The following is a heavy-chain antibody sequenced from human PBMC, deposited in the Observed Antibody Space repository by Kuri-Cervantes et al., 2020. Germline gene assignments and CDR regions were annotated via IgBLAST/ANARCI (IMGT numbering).Heavy chain of an antibody. J-gene: IGHJ4*02. D-gene: IGHD1-7*01. CDR3: ARDPLNYASYYDY. V-gene: IGHV3-74*01. Sequence: GESLKISCAASGFTFSSYWMHWVRQAPGKGLVWVSRINSDGSSTSYADSVKGRFTISRDNAKNTLYLQMNSLRAEDTAVYYCARDPLNYASYYDYWGRGTLVTVSS. CDR1: GFTFSSYW. CDR2: INSDGSST.